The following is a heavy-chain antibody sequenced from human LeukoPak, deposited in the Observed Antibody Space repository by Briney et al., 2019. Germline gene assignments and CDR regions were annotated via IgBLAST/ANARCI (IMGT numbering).Heavy chain of an antibody. CDR2: ISYDGSNK. V-gene: IGHV3-30*18. D-gene: IGHD2-21*02. Sequence: GGSLRLSCAASGLTFSSYGMHWVRQAPGNGLEWVAVISYDGSNKYYGDYVKGRFTISRDNSKKTLYLQMKSLRAEDTAVYYCAKDINIVVVTATLDYWGQGTLVTVSS. J-gene: IGHJ4*02. CDR3: AKDINIVVVTATLDY. CDR1: GLTFSSYG.